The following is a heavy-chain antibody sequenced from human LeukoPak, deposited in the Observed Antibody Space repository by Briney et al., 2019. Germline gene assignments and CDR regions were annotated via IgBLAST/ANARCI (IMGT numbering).Heavy chain of an antibody. J-gene: IGHJ4*02. Sequence: GASVKASCKASGYTFTGYYMHWVRQAPGQGLEWMGRINPNSGGTNYAQKFQGRVTMTRDTSISTAYMELSRLRSDDTAVYYCARRREGTTGTTSTLYFDYWGQGTLVTVSS. CDR2: INPNSGGT. V-gene: IGHV1-2*06. D-gene: IGHD1-1*01. CDR1: GYTFTGYY. CDR3: ARRREGTTGTTSTLYFDY.